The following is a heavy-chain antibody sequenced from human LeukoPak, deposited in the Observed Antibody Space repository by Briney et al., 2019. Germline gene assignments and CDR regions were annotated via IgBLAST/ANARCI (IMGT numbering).Heavy chain of an antibody. CDR1: SIRFADHW. V-gene: IGHV3-74*01. J-gene: IGHJ4*02. CDR3: VASRWSGALDF. D-gene: IGHD3-3*01. CDR2: SDRDGVVR. Sequence: PGGSLRLSCVGSSIRFADHWMLWVRQVPGKPPAWVARSDRDGVVREYADSVKGRFTIPRDNARNTINLEMNRLKVEDTAIYYCVASRWSGALDFWGQGSLVTVSS.